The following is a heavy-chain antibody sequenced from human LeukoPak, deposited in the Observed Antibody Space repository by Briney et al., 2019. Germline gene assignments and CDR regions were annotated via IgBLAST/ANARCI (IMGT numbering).Heavy chain of an antibody. V-gene: IGHV1-46*01. Sequence: ASVKVSCKASGYTFTSYYMHWVRQAPGQGLEWLGIINPSGGSTSYAQKFQGRVTMTRDTSTSTVYMELSSLRSEDTAVYYCARDFRITMVRGVIAAYYYYYYGMDVWGQGTTVTVSS. J-gene: IGHJ6*02. CDR1: GYTFTSYY. CDR2: INPSGGST. CDR3: ARDFRITMVRGVIAAYYYYYYGMDV. D-gene: IGHD3-10*01.